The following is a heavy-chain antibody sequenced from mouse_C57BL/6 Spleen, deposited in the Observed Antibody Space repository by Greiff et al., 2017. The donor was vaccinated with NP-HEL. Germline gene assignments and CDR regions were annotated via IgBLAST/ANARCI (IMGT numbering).Heavy chain of an antibody. CDR2: ISSGSSTI. CDR1: GFTFSDYG. D-gene: IGHD1-1*01. CDR3: ARRAVVEWYFDV. J-gene: IGHJ1*03. V-gene: IGHV5-17*01. Sequence: EVKLMQSGGGLVKPGGSLKLSCAASGFTFSDYGMHWVRQAPVKGLEWVAYISSGSSTIYYADTVKGRFTFSRDNAKNTLFLQLTSLRSEDTAMYYCARRAVVEWYFDVWGTGTTVTVSS.